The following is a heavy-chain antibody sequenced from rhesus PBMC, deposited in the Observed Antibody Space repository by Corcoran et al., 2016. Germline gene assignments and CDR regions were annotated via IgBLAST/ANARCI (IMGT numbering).Heavy chain of an antibody. J-gene: IGHJ4*01. CDR3: AGLTSP. V-gene: IGHV3-14*01. CDR1: GFTFSSYW. Sequence: EVQLVESGGGLAKPGGSLRLSCAASGFTFSSYWMHWFRQAPGKVIEWISAINSAGSSTYYADSVKGRFTISRENAKNTLYLQMDGLRAEDTAVYYCAGLTSPWGQGVLVTVSS. CDR2: INSAGSST.